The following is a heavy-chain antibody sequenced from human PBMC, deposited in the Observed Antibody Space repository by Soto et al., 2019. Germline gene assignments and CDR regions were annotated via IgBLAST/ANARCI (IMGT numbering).Heavy chain of an antibody. Sequence: PGGSLRLSCAASGFTFSSYTLNWVRQAPGKGLEWVSSITSSSSYIYYADSVKGRFTISRDNAKNSLYLQMNSLSDEDTAVYYCARESAIGFDPWGQGTLVTVS. CDR2: ITSSSSYI. J-gene: IGHJ5*02. CDR1: GFTFSSYT. CDR3: ARESAIGFDP. D-gene: IGHD3-3*01. V-gene: IGHV3-21*01.